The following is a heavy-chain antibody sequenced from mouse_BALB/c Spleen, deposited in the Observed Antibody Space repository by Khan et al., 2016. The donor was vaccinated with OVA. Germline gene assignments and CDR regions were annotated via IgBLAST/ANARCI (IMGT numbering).Heavy chain of an antibody. CDR2: ILPGSGSN. D-gene: IGHD1-1*01. CDR1: GYTFSSYW. Sequence: QVQLKQSGAELMKPGASVKISCKATGYTFSSYWIEWVKQRPGHGLEWIGEILPGSGSNNYNEKFKGKATFTADTSSNTAYMQLSSLTSEDSAVYYGARGNYYGSSSWFGYWGQGNLVTVS. V-gene: IGHV1-9*01. CDR3: ARGNYYGSSSWFGY. J-gene: IGHJ3*01.